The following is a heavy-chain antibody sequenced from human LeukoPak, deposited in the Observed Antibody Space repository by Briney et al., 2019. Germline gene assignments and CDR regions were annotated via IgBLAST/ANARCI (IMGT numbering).Heavy chain of an antibody. CDR2: IYHSGST. CDR3: ARHRYYYDSSGYLRVFDY. V-gene: IGHV4-4*02. J-gene: IGHJ4*02. Sequence: SETLSLTCAVSGGSISSSNWWSWIRQPPGKGLEWIGEIYHSGSTNYNPSLKSRVTISVDKSKTQFSLKLSSVTAADTAVYYCARHRYYYDSSGYLRVFDYWGQGTLVTVSS. CDR1: GGSISSSNW. D-gene: IGHD3-22*01.